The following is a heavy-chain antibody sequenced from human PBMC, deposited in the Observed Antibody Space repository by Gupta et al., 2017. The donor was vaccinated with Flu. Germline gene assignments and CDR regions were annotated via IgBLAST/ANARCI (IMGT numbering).Heavy chain of an antibody. CDR3: ARSGDYFDS. CDR2: VYYVGST. J-gene: IGHJ4*02. Sequence: QLQLQESGPGLVKPSETLSLTCTVSGGSIVSSDYYCSWLRQPPGKGMEYIGSVYYVGSTYYNLFLSSRVTISIDTSKNQFSLKLISVTAADTALYYCARSGDYFDSWGQGALVTVSS. D-gene: IGHD4-17*01. CDR1: GGSIVSSDYY. V-gene: IGHV4-39*01.